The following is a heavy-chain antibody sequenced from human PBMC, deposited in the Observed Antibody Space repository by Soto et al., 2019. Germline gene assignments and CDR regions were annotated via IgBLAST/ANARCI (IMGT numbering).Heavy chain of an antibody. Sequence: EVQLVESGGGLVQPGGSLRLSCAASGFTFSHYWMTWVRQAPGKGLEWVANMKEDGSEKNYVDSVKGRFTISRDNAKNSLYQQMNSLRAEDTAMYYCARGGSESDYWGQGTLVTVSS. V-gene: IGHV3-7*01. CDR3: ARGGSESDY. CDR2: MKEDGSEK. J-gene: IGHJ4*02. CDR1: GFTFSHYW. D-gene: IGHD3-16*01.